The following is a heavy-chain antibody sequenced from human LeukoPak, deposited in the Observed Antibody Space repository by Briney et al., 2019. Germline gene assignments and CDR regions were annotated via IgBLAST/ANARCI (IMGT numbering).Heavy chain of an antibody. V-gene: IGHV4-59*08. D-gene: IGHD4-23*01. J-gene: IGHJ3*02. CDR1: GGSISSYY. CDR2: IYYSGST. CDR3: ARGRARWAFAFDI. Sequence: PSETLSLTCTVSGGSISSYYWSWIRQPPGKGLEWIGYIYYSGSTNYNPSLKSRVTISVDTSKNQFPLKLRSVTAPDTAVYYCARGRARWAFAFDIWGQGTMVTVSS.